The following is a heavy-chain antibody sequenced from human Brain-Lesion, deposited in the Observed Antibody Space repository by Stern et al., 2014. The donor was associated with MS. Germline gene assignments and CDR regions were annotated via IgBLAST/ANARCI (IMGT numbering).Heavy chain of an antibody. CDR3: ARGPYNRDFFEY. CDR1: GGTFSRYG. CDR2: IIPVVGTA. D-gene: IGHD1-1*01. J-gene: IGHJ4*02. Sequence: QVPLVQSGAEVRKPGSSAKVSCKASGGTFSRYGISWVRQAPGQGLEGMGGIIPVVGTADYAEQFQGRVTITADGSTSTAYMELSSLTSADTAVYYCARGPYNRDFFEYWGQGTLVTVSS. V-gene: IGHV1-69*01.